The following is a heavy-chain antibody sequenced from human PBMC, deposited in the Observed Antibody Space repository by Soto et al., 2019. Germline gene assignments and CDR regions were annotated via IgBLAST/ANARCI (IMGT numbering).Heavy chain of an antibody. CDR1: GGTPSSYA. Sequence: SVKVSCKASGGTPSSYAISWVRQAPGQGLEWMGGIIPIFGTANYAQKFQGRVTITADESTSTAYMELSSLRSEDTAVYYCARSRGGHYDILTGYYINWGQGTLVTVSS. J-gene: IGHJ4*02. CDR2: IIPIFGTA. CDR3: ARSRGGHYDILTGYYIN. D-gene: IGHD3-9*01. V-gene: IGHV1-69*13.